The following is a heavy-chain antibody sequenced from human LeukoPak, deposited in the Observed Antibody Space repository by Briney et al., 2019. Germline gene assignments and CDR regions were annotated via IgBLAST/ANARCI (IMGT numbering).Heavy chain of an antibody. V-gene: IGHV4-39*01. D-gene: IGHD3-22*01. J-gene: IGHJ4*02. CDR3: ARHRVISRLFDY. CDR1: GGSISSSSYY. Sequence: SETLSLTCTVSGGSISSSSYYWGWIRQPPGEGLEWIGSIYYSGSTHYNPSLKSRVTISVDTSKNQFSLKLSSVTAADTAVYYCARHRVISRLFDYWGQGTLVTVSS. CDR2: IYYSGST.